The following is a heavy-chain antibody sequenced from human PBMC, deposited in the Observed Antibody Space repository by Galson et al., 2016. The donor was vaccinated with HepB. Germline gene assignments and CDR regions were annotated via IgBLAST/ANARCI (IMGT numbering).Heavy chain of an antibody. CDR2: IFHSGST. V-gene: IGHV4-4*02. CDR3: ARGGHEILAGYPTPYYYYGLDV. CDR1: GGSISSSKW. Sequence: SETLSLTCAVSGGSISSSKWWSWVRQPPGKGLEWIGEIFHSGSTTYNTSLKSRVTISLDKSKTQCSPTLSSVTAADTAVYYCARGGHEILAGYPTPYYYYGLDVWGQGTTVIVSS. D-gene: IGHD3-9*01. J-gene: IGHJ6*02.